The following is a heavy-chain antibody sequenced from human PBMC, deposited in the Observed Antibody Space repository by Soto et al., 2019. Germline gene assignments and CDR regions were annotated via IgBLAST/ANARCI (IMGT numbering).Heavy chain of an antibody. V-gene: IGHV4-59*01. Sequence: SETLSLTCTVSGGSISSYYWSWIRQPPGKGLEWIGYIYYSGSTNYNPSLKSRVTISVDTSKNQFSLKLSSVTAADTAVYYCARGGMGGANWFDPWGQGTLVTVSS. J-gene: IGHJ5*02. CDR3: ARGGMGGANWFDP. D-gene: IGHD1-26*01. CDR2: IYYSGST. CDR1: GGSISSYY.